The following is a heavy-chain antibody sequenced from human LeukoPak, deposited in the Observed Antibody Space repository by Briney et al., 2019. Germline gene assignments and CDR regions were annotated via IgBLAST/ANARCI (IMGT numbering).Heavy chain of an antibody. D-gene: IGHD4/OR15-4a*01. CDR3: AREGAYNWFDP. V-gene: IGHV4-34*01. J-gene: IGHJ5*02. Sequence: PSETLSLTCAVYGGSFSGYYWSWIRQPPGKGLEWIGYIYHSGSTYYNPSLKSRVTISVDRSKNQFSLKLSSVTAADTAVYYCAREGAYNWFDPWGQGTLVTVSS. CDR2: IYHSGST. CDR1: GGSFSGYY.